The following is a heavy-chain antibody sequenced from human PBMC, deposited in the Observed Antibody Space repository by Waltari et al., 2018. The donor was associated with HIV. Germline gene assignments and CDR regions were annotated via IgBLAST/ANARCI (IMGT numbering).Heavy chain of an antibody. V-gene: IGHV1-2*02. CDR3: ARGGPEGSGSYYKADDY. CDR2: INPNSGGT. CDR1: GYTFTGYY. Sequence: QVQLVQSGAEVQKPGASVKVSCKASGYTFTGYYMHWVRQAPGQGLEWMGWINPNSGGTNYAQKFQGRVTMTRDTSISTAYMELSRLRSDDTAVYYCARGGPEGSGSYYKADDYWGQGTLVTVSS. D-gene: IGHD3-10*01. J-gene: IGHJ4*02.